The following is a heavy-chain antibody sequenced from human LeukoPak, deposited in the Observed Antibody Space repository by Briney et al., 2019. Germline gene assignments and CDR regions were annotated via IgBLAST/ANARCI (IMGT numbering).Heavy chain of an antibody. J-gene: IGHJ4*02. CDR2: IYYSENT. CDR3: ARQVGGNSGNFDY. D-gene: IGHD4-23*01. V-gene: IGHV4-39*07. Sequence: SETLSHTCTVSVGSSTRISYYSAWTRQPPRNGLEWLWSIYYSENTYKNPSLKSRVTISLDTSKNQFSLKLSSVTAADTAVYYCARQVGGNSGNFDYWGQGTLVTVSS. CDR1: VGSSTRISYY.